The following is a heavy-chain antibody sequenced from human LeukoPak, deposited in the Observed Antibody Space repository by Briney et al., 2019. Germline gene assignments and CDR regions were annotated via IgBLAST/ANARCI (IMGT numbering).Heavy chain of an antibody. CDR2: IYYSGST. D-gene: IGHD3-10*01. V-gene: IGHV4-31*03. Sequence: PSETLSLTCTVSGDSISSGGYYWSWIRQHPGKGLEWIGYIYYSGSTYYNPSLKSRVTISVDTSKNQFSLKLSSVTAADTAVYYCARTILWFGELFYFDYWGQGTLVTVSS. CDR1: GDSISSGGYY. CDR3: ARTILWFGELFYFDY. J-gene: IGHJ4*02.